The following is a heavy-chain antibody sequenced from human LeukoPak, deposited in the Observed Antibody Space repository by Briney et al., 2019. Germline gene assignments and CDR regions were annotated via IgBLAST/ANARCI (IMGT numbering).Heavy chain of an antibody. CDR3: ARAKVYCSSTSCPQHWFDP. CDR2: ITPIFGIA. D-gene: IGHD2-2*01. CDR1: GGTFSSYA. V-gene: IGHV1-69*04. J-gene: IGHJ5*02. Sequence: SVKVSCKASGGTFSSYAISWVRQAPGQGLEWMGRITPIFGIANYAQKFQGRVTITADKSTSTAYMELSSLRSEDTAVYYCARAKVYCSSTSCPQHWFDPWGQGTLVTVSS.